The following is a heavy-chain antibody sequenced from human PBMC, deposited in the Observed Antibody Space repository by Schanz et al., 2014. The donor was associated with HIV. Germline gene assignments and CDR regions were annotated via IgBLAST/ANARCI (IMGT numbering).Heavy chain of an antibody. CDR3: ARDLVDSSTWYDAFDI. J-gene: IGHJ3*02. V-gene: IGHV1-2*02. CDR2: INPNSGGT. Sequence: QVQLVLSGAEVKRPGASVKVSCKASGYTFTSYGITWVRQAPGQGLEWMGWINPNSGGTNSAQKFQGRVTMSMDTSISTAYMEVRSLRSDDTALYFCARDLVDSSTWYDAFDIWGQGTMVTVSS. D-gene: IGHD6-13*01. CDR1: GYTFTSYG.